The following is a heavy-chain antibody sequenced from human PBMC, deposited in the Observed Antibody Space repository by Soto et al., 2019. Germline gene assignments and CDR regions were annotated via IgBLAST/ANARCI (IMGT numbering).Heavy chain of an antibody. D-gene: IGHD6-19*01. Sequence: GGSLRLSCAASGFTFSNAWMSWVRQAPGKGLEWVGRIKSKTDGGTKDYAAPVKGRFTTSRDDSKNTLYLQMNSLKTEDTAVYYCGCLIAVAGTFDYWGQGTLVTVSS. J-gene: IGHJ4*02. CDR3: GCLIAVAGTFDY. CDR2: IKSKTDGGTK. CDR1: GFTFSNAW. V-gene: IGHV3-15*01.